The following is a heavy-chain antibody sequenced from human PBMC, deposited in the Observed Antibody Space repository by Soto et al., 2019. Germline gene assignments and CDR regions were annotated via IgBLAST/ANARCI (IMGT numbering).Heavy chain of an antibody. CDR2: VANDGSNQ. J-gene: IGHJ4*02. Sequence: QVQLVESGGGVVQPGRSLRLSCAASGFTFSSYGMQWVRQSPGEGPEWVAIVANDGSNQYYAESVKGRFTISRDNSKTTVFLEMNSLRAEDTAVYYCAKDRGFIDPFDYWGQGALVTVSS. D-gene: IGHD3-16*02. CDR1: GFTFSSYG. CDR3: AKDRGFIDPFDY. V-gene: IGHV3-30*18.